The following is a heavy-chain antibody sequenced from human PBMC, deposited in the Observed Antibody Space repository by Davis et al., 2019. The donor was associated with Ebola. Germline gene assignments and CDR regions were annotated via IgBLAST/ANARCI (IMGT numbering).Heavy chain of an antibody. D-gene: IGHD3-10*01. V-gene: IGHV1-2*02. CDR1: GYTFTGYY. J-gene: IGHJ3*02. CDR2: INPNSGGS. CDR3: ARAHYGGSGSYNYAFDI. Sequence: ASVKVSCKASGYTFTGYYMYWVRQAPGQGLEWMGWINPNSGGSNYAQKFQGRVTMTRDTSISTAYMELSRLTSDDTAVYYCARAHYGGSGSYNYAFDIWGQGTMVTVSS.